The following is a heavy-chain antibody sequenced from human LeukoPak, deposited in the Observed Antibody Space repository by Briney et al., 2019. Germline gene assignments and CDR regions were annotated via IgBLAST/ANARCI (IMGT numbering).Heavy chain of an antibody. Sequence: ASVKVSCKASGYTFTNYGITWVRQAPGQGLEWMGWISAYNGNTNYAQRLQGRVIMTTDTSTTTVYLELRSLRSDDTAVYYCARDYYYDTSGYYRFDYWGQGTLVTVSS. J-gene: IGHJ4*02. CDR2: ISAYNGNT. D-gene: IGHD3-22*01. CDR3: ARDYYYDTSGYYRFDY. CDR1: GYTFTNYG. V-gene: IGHV1-18*01.